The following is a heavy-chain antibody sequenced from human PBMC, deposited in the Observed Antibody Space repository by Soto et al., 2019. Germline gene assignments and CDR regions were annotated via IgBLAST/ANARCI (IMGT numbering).Heavy chain of an antibody. CDR3: ARMAAFGTLNWFDP. V-gene: IGHV1-8*02. J-gene: IGHJ5*02. Sequence: QVQLVQSGAEVKEPGASVRVSCKASGYTFINYDISWVRQATGQGLEWMGWMNPGSGKTGYANKFQGRVTMPRDASTSTAHLELSCLTSAHTAVSYCARMAAFGTLNWFDPWGQGTLVTVSS. D-gene: IGHD3-3*02. CDR2: MNPGSGKT. CDR1: GYTFINYD.